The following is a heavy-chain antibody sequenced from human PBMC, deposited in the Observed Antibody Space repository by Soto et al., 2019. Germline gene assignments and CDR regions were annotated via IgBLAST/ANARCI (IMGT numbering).Heavy chain of an antibody. CDR1: VGSISSYY. CDR2: IYNSGGP. CDR3: ARGAGAGVDYGMDV. D-gene: IGHD6-19*01. J-gene: IGHJ6*02. Sequence: SDTLSVTCRVSVGSISSYYWSWIRQPAGKGLEWIGRIYNSGGPNYNPSLQSRVTMSVNTSKRQFSLRLNSVTAADAAIYYCARGAGAGVDYGMDVWGRCTTV. V-gene: IGHV4-4*07.